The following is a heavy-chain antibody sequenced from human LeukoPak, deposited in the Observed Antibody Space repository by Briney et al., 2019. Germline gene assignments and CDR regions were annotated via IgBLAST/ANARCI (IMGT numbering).Heavy chain of an antibody. CDR3: ARDLPTTVTTGWFDP. D-gene: IGHD4-11*01. J-gene: IGHJ5*02. CDR2: IYTSGST. Sequence: PSETLSLTCTGSGGSISSYYWSWIRQPAGKGLEWIGRIYTSGSTNYNPSLKSRVTMSVDTSKNQFYLKLSSVTAADTAVYYCARDLPTTVTTGWFDPWGQGTLVTVSS. V-gene: IGHV4-4*07. CDR1: GGSISSYY.